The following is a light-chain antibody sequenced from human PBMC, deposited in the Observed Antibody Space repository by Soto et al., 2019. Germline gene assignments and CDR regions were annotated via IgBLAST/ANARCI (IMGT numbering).Light chain of an antibody. Sequence: DIQMTQSPSSLSASVGDRVTITCRASQSISSYLNRYQQKPGKAPKLLIYAASSLQGGVPSRFSGSGSGTDFTLTISSLQPEDFATYYCQQSYSTLWTFGQGTKVEIK. CDR3: QQSYSTLWT. V-gene: IGKV1-39*01. CDR1: QSISSY. J-gene: IGKJ1*01. CDR2: AAS.